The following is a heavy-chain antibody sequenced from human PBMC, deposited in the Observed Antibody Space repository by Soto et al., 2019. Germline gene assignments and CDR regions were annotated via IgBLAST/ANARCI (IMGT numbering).Heavy chain of an antibody. D-gene: IGHD3-10*01. CDR2: INHSGST. CDR3: ARGRDLRYGSGSYYNYYGMDV. CDR1: GGSFSGYY. Sequence: ASETLSLTCAVYGGSFSGYYWSWIRQPPGKGLEWIGEINHSGSTNYNPSLKSRVTISVDTSKNQFSLKLSSVTAADTAVYYCARGRDLRYGSGSYYNYYGMDVWGQGTTVTVSS. J-gene: IGHJ6*02. V-gene: IGHV4-34*01.